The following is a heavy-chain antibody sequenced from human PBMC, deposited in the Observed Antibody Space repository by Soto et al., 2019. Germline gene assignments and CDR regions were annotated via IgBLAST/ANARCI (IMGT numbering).Heavy chain of an antibody. CDR1: GGSFSGYY. V-gene: IGHV4-34*01. D-gene: IGHD3-9*01. CDR3: ARDGICRILTASYLPGYFDY. J-gene: IGHJ4*02. CDR2: INHSGST. Sequence: PSETLSLTCAVYGGSFSGYYWSWIRQPPGKGLEWIGEINHSGSTNYNPSLKSRVTISVDTSKNQFSLKLSSVTAADTAVYYCARDGICRILTASYLPGYFDYWGQGTLVTVS.